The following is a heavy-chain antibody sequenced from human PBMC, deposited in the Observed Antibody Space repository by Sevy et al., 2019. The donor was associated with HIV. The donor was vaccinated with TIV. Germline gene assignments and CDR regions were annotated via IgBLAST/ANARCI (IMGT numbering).Heavy chain of an antibody. CDR1: GFNISPYA. Sequence: GGSLRLSCSASGFNISPYALHWVRQAPGKGLEWVSSISGISNYIYYADSVKGRFTISRDNAKSSLYLQMNSLRAEDTAVYYCARTGCSITSCLTADAFDIWGQGTLVTVSS. J-gene: IGHJ3*02. V-gene: IGHV3-21*06. D-gene: IGHD2-2*01. CDR3: ARTGCSITSCLTADAFDI. CDR2: ISGISNYI.